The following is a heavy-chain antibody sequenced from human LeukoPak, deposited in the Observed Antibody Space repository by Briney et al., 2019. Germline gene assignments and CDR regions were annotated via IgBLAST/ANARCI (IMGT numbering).Heavy chain of an antibody. D-gene: IGHD3-3*01. V-gene: IGHV4-30-4*01. Sequence: SETLSLTCTVSGGSISSGDYYWSWIRQPPGKGLEWIGYIYYSGSTYYNPSLKSRVTISVDTSKNQFSLKLSSVTAADTAVYYCARELRYDFWSGYKTHFDYWGQGTLVTVSS. CDR1: GGSISSGDYY. CDR3: ARELRYDFWSGYKTHFDY. CDR2: IYYSGST. J-gene: IGHJ4*02.